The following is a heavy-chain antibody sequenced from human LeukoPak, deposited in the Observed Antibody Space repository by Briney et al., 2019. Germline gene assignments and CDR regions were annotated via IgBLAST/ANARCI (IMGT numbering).Heavy chain of an antibody. CDR2: IIPIFGTA. CDR3: ARDRSVAGTFWFDP. D-gene: IGHD6-19*01. Sequence: SVKVSCKASGGTFSSYAISWVRQPPGQELEWMGGIIPIFGTANYAQKCQGRVTITTDESTSTAYMELSSLRSEDTAVYYCARDRSVAGTFWFDPWGQGTLVTVSS. CDR1: GGTFSSYA. V-gene: IGHV1-69*05. J-gene: IGHJ5*02.